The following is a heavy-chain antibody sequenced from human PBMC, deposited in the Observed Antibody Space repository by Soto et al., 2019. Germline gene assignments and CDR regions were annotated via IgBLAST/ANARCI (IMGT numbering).Heavy chain of an antibody. J-gene: IGHJ6*02. CDR1: GGTFSGYA. D-gene: IGHD5-18*01. Sequence: QVQLVQSGAEVKKPGSSVKVSCKASGGTFSGYAISWVRQAPGQGLEWMGGIIPIFGTANYAQKFQGRVTITADKSTSTAYMELSSLRSEDTAVYYCARDPVDTAMAYYYYGMDVWGQGTTVTVSS. V-gene: IGHV1-69*06. CDR3: ARDPVDTAMAYYYYGMDV. CDR2: IIPIFGTA.